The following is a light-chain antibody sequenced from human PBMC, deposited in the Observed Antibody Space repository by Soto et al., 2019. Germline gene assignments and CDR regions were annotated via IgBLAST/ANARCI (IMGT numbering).Light chain of an antibody. CDR1: QSVSGY. V-gene: IGKV3-20*01. Sequence: EIVLTQSPDTLSLSPGERATLSCRASQSVSGYLGWYQQKPGQAPRLLIYGASSRATGIPDRFSGSGSGAVFTLTISRLEPEDFAVYYCEQYGSSPGTFGGGTKVEIK. J-gene: IGKJ4*01. CDR3: EQYGSSPGT. CDR2: GAS.